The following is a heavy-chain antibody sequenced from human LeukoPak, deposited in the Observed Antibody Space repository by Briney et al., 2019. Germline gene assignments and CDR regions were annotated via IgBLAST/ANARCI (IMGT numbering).Heavy chain of an antibody. D-gene: IGHD3-22*01. CDR1: GFTFSDYY. CDR2: ISSSGNTT. J-gene: IGHJ4*02. V-gene: IGHV3-11*04. CDR3: ARAEMPITTGELDL. Sequence: PGGSLRLSCAASGFTFSDYYMSWIRQAPGKGLECVSYISSSGNTTYRADSVKGRFTISRDNAKNSLYLQMSSLRAEDTAVYYCARAEMPITTGELDLWGQGTLVTVSS.